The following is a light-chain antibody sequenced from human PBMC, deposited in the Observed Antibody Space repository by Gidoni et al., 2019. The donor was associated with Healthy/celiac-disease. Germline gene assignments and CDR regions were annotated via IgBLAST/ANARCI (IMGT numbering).Light chain of an antibody. CDR2: GAS. CDR3: HQYRNWPSLT. CDR1: QAINRN. V-gene: IGKV3-15*01. Sequence: EVVMTQSPAIVSVSPGDTATLSCRASQAINRNLAWYQQRPGQAPRLLIYGASTRATSIPARFSGSGSGTDFTLTISSLQFEDFAVYYCHQYRNWPSLTFXGXTKVXIK. J-gene: IGKJ4*01.